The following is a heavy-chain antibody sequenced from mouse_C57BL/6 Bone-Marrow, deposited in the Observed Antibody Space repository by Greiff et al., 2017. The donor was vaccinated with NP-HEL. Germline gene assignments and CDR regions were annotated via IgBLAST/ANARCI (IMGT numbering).Heavy chain of an antibody. CDR2: IDPSDSYT. J-gene: IGHJ2*01. V-gene: IGHV1-69*01. D-gene: IGHD3-2*02. CDR3: ARESSGSFDY. CDR1: GYTFTSYW. Sequence: VQLQQPGAELVMPGASVKLSCKASGYTFTSYWMHWVKQRPGQGLEWIGEIDPSDSYTNYNQKFKGKSTLTVDKSSSTAYMQLSSLTSEDSAVYYCARESSGSFDYWGKGTTLTVSS.